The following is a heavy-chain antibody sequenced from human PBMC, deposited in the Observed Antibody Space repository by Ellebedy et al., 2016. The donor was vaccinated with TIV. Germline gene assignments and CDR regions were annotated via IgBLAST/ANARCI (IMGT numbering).Heavy chain of an antibody. D-gene: IGHD5-24*01. V-gene: IGHV4-61*01. CDR3: AREGRGWLQRWVDY. J-gene: IGHJ4*02. CDR1: GGSISSGSYY. CDR2: IYYSGST. Sequence: SETLSLXCTVSGGSISSGSYYWSWIRQPPGKGLEWIGYIYYSGSTNYNPSLKSRVTISVDTSKNQFSLKLSSVTAADTAVYYCAREGRGWLQRWVDYWGQGTLVTVSS.